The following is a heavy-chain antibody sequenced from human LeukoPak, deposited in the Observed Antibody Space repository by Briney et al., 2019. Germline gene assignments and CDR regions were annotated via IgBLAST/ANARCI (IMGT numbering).Heavy chain of an antibody. CDR3: ASKLGGQFYFDH. Sequence: GESLKISCKGSGYTFTTYWIGWVRQMPGKGLEWMGIIFPGDSDTTYSPSFQGQVTVSADKSISTAYLQWSNLKASDTAMYYCASKLGGQFYFDHWGQGTLITVSS. D-gene: IGHD2-15*01. V-gene: IGHV5-51*01. J-gene: IGHJ4*02. CDR2: IFPGDSDT. CDR1: GYTFTTYW.